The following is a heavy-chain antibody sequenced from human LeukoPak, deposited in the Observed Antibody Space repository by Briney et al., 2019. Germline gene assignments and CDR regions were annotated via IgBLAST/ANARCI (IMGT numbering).Heavy chain of an antibody. D-gene: IGHD4-23*01. V-gene: IGHV1-69*13. Sequence: SVKVSCKASGGTFSSYAISWVRQAPGQGLEWMGGIIPIFGTANYAQKFQGRVTITADESTSTAYMELSSLRSEDTAVYYCARALYGGNAMNAFDIWGQGTMVTVSS. CDR1: GGTFSSYA. J-gene: IGHJ3*02. CDR2: IIPIFGTA. CDR3: ARALYGGNAMNAFDI.